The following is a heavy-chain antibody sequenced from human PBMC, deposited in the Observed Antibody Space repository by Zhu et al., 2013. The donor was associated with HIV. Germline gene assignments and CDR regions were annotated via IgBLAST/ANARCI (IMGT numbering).Heavy chain of an antibody. CDR2: IYHSGNT. D-gene: IGHD6-19*01. Sequence: QVQLQESGPGLVKPSETLSLTCSVSGYSFSSGYYWGWIRQPPGKGLEWIGNIYHSGNTYYKPSLKSRATISVDTSKSQFSLRLRSVTAADTAVYYCARMSSGLHFDIWGQGTMVTVSS. CDR1: GYSFSSGYY. V-gene: IGHV4-38-2*02. CDR3: ARMSSGLHFDI. J-gene: IGHJ3*02.